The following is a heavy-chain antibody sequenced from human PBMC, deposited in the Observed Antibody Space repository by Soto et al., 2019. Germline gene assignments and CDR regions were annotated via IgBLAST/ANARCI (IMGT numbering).Heavy chain of an antibody. D-gene: IGHD5-12*01. CDR1: GGSFSGYY. V-gene: IGHV4-34*01. CDR3: ARRQRWLQDTYFDY. Sequence: SETLSLTCAVYGGSFSGYYWSWIRQPPGKGLEWIGEINHSGSTNYDPSLKSRVTISVDTSKNQFSLKLSSVTAADTAVYYCARRQRWLQDTYFDYWGQGTLVTVSS. J-gene: IGHJ4*02. CDR2: INHSGST.